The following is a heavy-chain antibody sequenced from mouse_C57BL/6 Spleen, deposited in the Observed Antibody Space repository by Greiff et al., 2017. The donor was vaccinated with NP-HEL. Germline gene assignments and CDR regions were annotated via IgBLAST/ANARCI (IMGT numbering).Heavy chain of an antibody. V-gene: IGHV1-85*01. Sequence: QVQLKQSGPELVKPGASVKLSCKASGYTFTSYDINWVKQRHGQGLEWIGWIYPRDGSTKYNEKFKGKATLTVDTSSSTAYMELHSLTSEDSAVYFCARQGLTSDEAMDYWGQGTSVTVSS. J-gene: IGHJ4*01. CDR2: IYPRDGST. CDR3: ARQGLTSDEAMDY. D-gene: IGHD3-1*01. CDR1: GYTFTSYD.